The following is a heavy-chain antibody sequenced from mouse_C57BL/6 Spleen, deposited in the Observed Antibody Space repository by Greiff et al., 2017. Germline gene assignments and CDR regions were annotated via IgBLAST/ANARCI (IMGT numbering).Heavy chain of an antibody. CDR1: GYAFSSSW. CDR3: ARFPLHYYGSSYGYFDD. Sequence: VQLQQSGPELVKPGASVKISCKASGYAFSSSWMNWVKPRPGKGLEWIGRIYPGDGDTNYNGKFKGKATLTADKSSSTAYMQLSSLTSEDSAVYFCARFPLHYYGSSYGYFDDWGQGTTLTVSS. CDR2: IYPGDGDT. J-gene: IGHJ2*01. D-gene: IGHD1-1*01. V-gene: IGHV1-82*01.